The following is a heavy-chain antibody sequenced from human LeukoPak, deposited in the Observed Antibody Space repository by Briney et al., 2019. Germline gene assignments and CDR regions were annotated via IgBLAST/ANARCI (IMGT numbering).Heavy chain of an antibody. D-gene: IGHD1-26*01. CDR1: GFTFSNIG. V-gene: IGHV3-30*18. J-gene: IGHJ4*02. Sequence: AGGSLRLSCAASGFTFSNIGMHWVRQAPGKGLEWVAVVSRTGGTKYYGDSVQGRFTIFRDNSKNTLYLQMNSLRAEDTAVYYCAKESHSEGYGSYFDGWGPGTLVSVSS. CDR3: AKESHSEGYGSYFDG. CDR2: VSRTGGTK.